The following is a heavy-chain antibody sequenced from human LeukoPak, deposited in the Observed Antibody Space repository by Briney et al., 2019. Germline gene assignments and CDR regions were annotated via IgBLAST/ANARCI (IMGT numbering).Heavy chain of an antibody. CDR2: IYTSGST. D-gene: IGHD1-26*01. J-gene: IGHJ3*02. CDR3: AREGGDEVGATSDAFDI. CDR1: GGSISSYY. V-gene: IGHV4-4*07. Sequence: SETLSLTCTVSGGSISSYYRSWIRQPAGKGLEWIGRIYTSGSTNYNPSLKSRVTISVDRSKNQFSLKLSSVTAADTAVYYCAREGGDEVGATSDAFDIWGQGTMVTVSS.